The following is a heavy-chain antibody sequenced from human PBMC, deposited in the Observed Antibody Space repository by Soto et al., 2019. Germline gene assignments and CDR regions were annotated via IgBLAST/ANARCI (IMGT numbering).Heavy chain of an antibody. V-gene: IGHV2-5*02. CDR3: SYLPCSGGSCYWFSFSGMDV. Sequence: QITLKESGPTLVKPTQTLTLTCTFSGFSLSTSGVGVAWIRQPPGKALEWLALSYWDEDKRYRPSLESRLTIIKDTSKYPVVLTMTDMYSVDTATFYCSYLPCSGGSCYWFSFSGMDVWGQGTTVTVSS. CDR2: SYWDEDK. J-gene: IGHJ6*02. CDR1: GFSLSTSGVG. D-gene: IGHD2-15*01.